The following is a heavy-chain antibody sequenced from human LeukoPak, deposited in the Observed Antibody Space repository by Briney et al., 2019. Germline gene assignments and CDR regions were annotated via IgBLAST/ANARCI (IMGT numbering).Heavy chain of an antibody. Sequence: GGSLRLSCVGSGFSFRSYSMNWVRQAPGKGPEWVSSISGSAWTIYDRESVKGRFTTSRDNAKNTLYLQMNSLRPEDTAMYFCTRDIRLITDRDAFDIWGQGTMVTVSS. V-gene: IGHV3-21*06. D-gene: IGHD2-21*02. J-gene: IGHJ3*02. CDR2: ISGSAWTI. CDR3: TRDIRLITDRDAFDI. CDR1: GFSFRSYS.